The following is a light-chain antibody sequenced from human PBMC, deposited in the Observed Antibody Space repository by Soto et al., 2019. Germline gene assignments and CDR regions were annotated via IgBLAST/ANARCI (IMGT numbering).Light chain of an antibody. V-gene: IGKV1-33*01. CDR1: QDISNY. CDR3: QQYDNLPF. CDR2: DAS. J-gene: IGKJ5*01. Sequence: DIQMTQSPSSLSASVGDRVTITCQASQDISNYLNWYQQKPGKAPKLLIYDASNLETGFPSRFSGSGSGTDFTFTISSLQPEDIATYYCQQYDNLPFFGQGTRLEIK.